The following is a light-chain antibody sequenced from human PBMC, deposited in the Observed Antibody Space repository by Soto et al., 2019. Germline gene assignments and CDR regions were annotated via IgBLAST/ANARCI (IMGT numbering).Light chain of an antibody. CDR1: QGVGND. CDR2: HTS. CDR3: LQDNYNPLT. J-gene: IGKJ4*01. V-gene: IGKV1-6*01. Sequence: AVQMTQSPSSLSASVGDRVTITCRASQGVGNDLAWYQQRPGKAPNLLIYHTSTLQSGVPSRFSGSGSGTDFTLNISSLQPEDFATYYCLQDNYNPLTFGGGTKVGIK.